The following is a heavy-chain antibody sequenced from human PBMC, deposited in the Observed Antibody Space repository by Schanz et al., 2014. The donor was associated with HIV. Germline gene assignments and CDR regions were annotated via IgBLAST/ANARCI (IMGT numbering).Heavy chain of an antibody. Sequence: QLQLQESGSGLVKPSQTLSLTCAVSGGSISSGDYSWSWIRQPPGKGLEWIGYISHSGITYYSPSLKSRVTIPIGRSSNQSSLKLSSVTAADTAVYYCARVTVVEALYYFDYWGQGTLVTVSS. CDR2: ISHSGIT. D-gene: IGHD2-15*01. V-gene: IGHV4-30-2*01. CDR1: GGSISSGDYS. J-gene: IGHJ4*02. CDR3: ARVTVVEALYYFDY.